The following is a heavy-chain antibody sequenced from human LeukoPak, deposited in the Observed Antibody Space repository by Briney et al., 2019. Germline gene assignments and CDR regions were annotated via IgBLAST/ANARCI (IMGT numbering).Heavy chain of an antibody. CDR2: ISSSSTTI. D-gene: IGHD3-10*02. Sequence: GGSLRLSCAASGFTFSSYSMMWVRQAPGEGLEWVSYISSSSTTIHHAASVKGRFTIPRDNAKNPLYLQMNSLRAEDTAVYYCAELGITMIGGVWGKGTTVTISS. J-gene: IGHJ6*04. CDR1: GFTFSSYS. V-gene: IGHV3-48*04. CDR3: AELGITMIGGV.